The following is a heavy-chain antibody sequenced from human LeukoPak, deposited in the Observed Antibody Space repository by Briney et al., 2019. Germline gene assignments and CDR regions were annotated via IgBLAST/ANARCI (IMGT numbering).Heavy chain of an antibody. CDR3: AYMGARVLMVYALVDF. D-gene: IGHD2-8*01. CDR1: GFTFSSYA. CDR2: ISGSGGST. Sequence: VQPGGSLRLSCAASGFTFSSYAMSWVRQAPVKGLEWVSAISGSGGSTYYADSVKGRFTISRDNSKNTLYLQMNSLRAEDTAVYYCAYMGARVLMVYALVDFWGQGTLVTVSS. V-gene: IGHV3-23*01. J-gene: IGHJ4*02.